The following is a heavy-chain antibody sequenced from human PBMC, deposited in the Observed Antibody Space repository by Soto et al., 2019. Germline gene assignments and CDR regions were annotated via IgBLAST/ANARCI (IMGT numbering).Heavy chain of an antibody. D-gene: IGHD3-10*01. Sequence: GSLRLSCAASGFTCTIYAMSWVRQAPGKGLEWVSAITGSGGSTYYADSVKGRFTISRDNSKNTLYLQMNSLRAEDTAVYYCAKARGAMVRGAAFYFDYCGPAPLVTVSS. V-gene: IGHV3-23*01. CDR3: AKARGAMVRGAAFYFDY. CDR2: ITGSGGST. CDR1: GFTCTIYA. J-gene: IGHJ4*02.